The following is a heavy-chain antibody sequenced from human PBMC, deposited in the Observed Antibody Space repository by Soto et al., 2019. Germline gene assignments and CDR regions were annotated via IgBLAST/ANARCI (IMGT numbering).Heavy chain of an antibody. D-gene: IGHD3-9*01. CDR1: GGSFSGYY. CDR2: INHSGST. V-gene: IGHV4-34*01. Sequence: QVQLQQWGAGLLKPSETLSLTCAVYGGSFSGYYWSWIRQPPGKGLEWIGEINHSGSTNYNPSLKSRVTISVDTSKTQFSLKLSSVTAADTAVYYCARVPRYFDWQRGDYDYWGQGTLVTVSS. CDR3: ARVPRYFDWQRGDYDY. J-gene: IGHJ4*02.